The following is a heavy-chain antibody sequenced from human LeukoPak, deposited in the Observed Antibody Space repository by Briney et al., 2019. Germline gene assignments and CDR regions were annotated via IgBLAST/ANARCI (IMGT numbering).Heavy chain of an antibody. Sequence: GGSLRLSCAASGFTFSSYGMSWVRQAPGKGLEWVSAITGNGANTFYADSVKGRFTISRDNSKNTMYLQMNSLRAEDTALYYCARDRSGSYPNWFDPWGQGTLVTVSS. D-gene: IGHD3-10*01. CDR3: ARDRSGSYPNWFDP. V-gene: IGHV3-23*01. CDR2: ITGNGANT. J-gene: IGHJ5*02. CDR1: GFTFSSYG.